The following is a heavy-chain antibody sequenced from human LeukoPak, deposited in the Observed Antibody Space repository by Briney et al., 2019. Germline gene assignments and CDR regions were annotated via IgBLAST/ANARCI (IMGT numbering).Heavy chain of an antibody. CDR1: GGSISSYY. Sequence: SETLSLTCTVSGGSISSYYWSWIRQPPGKGLEWIGYLYYSGSTNYHPSLKSRVTISVDTSNNPFSLQLSSVTAADTAVYYCAREIPGIVGATYFDYWGQGTLVTVSS. D-gene: IGHD1-26*01. V-gene: IGHV4-59*12. J-gene: IGHJ4*02. CDR2: LYYSGST. CDR3: AREIPGIVGATYFDY.